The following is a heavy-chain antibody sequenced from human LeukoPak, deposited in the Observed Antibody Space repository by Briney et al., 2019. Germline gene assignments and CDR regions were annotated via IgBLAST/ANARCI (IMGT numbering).Heavy chain of an antibody. CDR2: IRYDGSNK. CDR1: GFTFSSYG. J-gene: IGHJ4*02. CDR3: AREDSGSFDS. Sequence: GGSLRLSCAASGFTFSSYGMHWVRQAPGKGLEWVAFIRYDGSNKYYADSVKGRFTISRDNSKNTMFLQMDSLRVEDTAVYYCAREDSGSFDSWGQGTLVIVSS. D-gene: IGHD1-26*01. V-gene: IGHV3-30*02.